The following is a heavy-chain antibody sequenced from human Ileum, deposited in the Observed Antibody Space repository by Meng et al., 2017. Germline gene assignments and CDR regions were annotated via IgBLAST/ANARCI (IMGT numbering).Heavy chain of an antibody. CDR1: GEFLNCHW. Sequence: VQLHRGGPGLLKPSEHPSLTCPVLGEFLNCHWGSWIRQTPGKGLEWIGEISHYGKTNYNPSLKSRVMISLDTSRDQFSLRLTSVTAADAAVYYCARVDFRGDSRDSCGLSHWGQGTLVTVSS. J-gene: IGHJ1*01. CDR3: ARVDFRGDSRDSCGLSH. D-gene: IGHD3-22*01. CDR2: ISHYGKT. V-gene: IGHV4-34*01.